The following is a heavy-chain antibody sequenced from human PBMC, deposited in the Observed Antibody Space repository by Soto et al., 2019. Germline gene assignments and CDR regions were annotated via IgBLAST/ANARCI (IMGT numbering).Heavy chain of an antibody. CDR2: ISAYNGNT. CDR1: GYTFTSYG. J-gene: IGHJ3*02. Sequence: ASVKGSCKASGYTFTSYGISWVRQAPGQGLEWMGWISAYNGNTNYAQKLQGRVTMTTDTSTSTAYMELRSLRSDDTAVYYCARDGYYYDSSGYSSGAFDIWGQGTMVTVSS. V-gene: IGHV1-18*01. D-gene: IGHD3-22*01. CDR3: ARDGYYYDSSGYSSGAFDI.